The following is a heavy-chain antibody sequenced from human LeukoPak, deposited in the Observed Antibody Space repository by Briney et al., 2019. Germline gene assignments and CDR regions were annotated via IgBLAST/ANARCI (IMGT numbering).Heavy chain of an antibody. CDR3: AKRYNSEYLAPVQN. Sequence: PGGSLRLSCAASGFTFSSYAMTWVRQAPGKGLEWVSTVSTSGGGTYYADFVKGRFTISRDNSKNTLYLQMNSLRAEDTAVYYCAKRYNSEYLAPVQNWGQGTLVTVSS. CDR1: GFTFSSYA. V-gene: IGHV3-23*01. CDR2: VSTSGGGT. J-gene: IGHJ4*02. D-gene: IGHD1-1*01.